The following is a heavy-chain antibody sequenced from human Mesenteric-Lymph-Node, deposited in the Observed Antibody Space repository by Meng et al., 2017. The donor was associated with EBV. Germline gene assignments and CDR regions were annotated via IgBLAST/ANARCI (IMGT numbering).Heavy chain of an antibody. J-gene: IGHJ4*02. CDR1: GGSVSSAGYY. CDR2: MYYSGSI. CDR3: ASRGYSDGWTFDS. Sequence: VQRQGSGRGLVRPSQTLSLTCAVSGGSVSSAGYYWNWIRQPPGKGLEWIGYMYYSGSIYYNPSLKSRVTISVDTSKTQFSLKLSSVTAADTAVYYCASRGYSDGWTFDSWGQGTLVTVSS. V-gene: IGHV4-30-4*01. D-gene: IGHD5-18*01.